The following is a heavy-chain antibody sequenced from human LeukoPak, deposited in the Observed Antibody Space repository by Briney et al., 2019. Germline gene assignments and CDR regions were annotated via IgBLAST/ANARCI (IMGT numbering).Heavy chain of an antibody. Sequence: SETLSLTCTVSGGSISSYYWSWIRQPPGKGLEWIGYIYYSGSTNYNPSLKSRVTISVDTSKNQFSLKLSSVTAADTAVYYCAKTKRTTVTTWFDPWGQGTLDTVSS. CDR1: GGSISSYY. V-gene: IGHV4-59*01. CDR3: AKTKRTTVTTWFDP. J-gene: IGHJ5*02. D-gene: IGHD4-17*01. CDR2: IYYSGST.